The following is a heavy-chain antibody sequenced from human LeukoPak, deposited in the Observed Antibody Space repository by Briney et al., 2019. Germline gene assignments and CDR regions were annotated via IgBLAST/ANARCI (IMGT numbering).Heavy chain of an antibody. CDR1: GGTFSSYT. V-gene: IGHV1-69*02. CDR3: ARGQEYFDS. J-gene: IGHJ4*02. Sequence: SVKVSCKASGGTFSSYTISWVRQAPGQGLEWMGRIIPILGIANYPQKFQGRVTITADQSTSTAYMELSSLRSEDTALYYCARGQEYFDSWGQGTLVTVSS. CDR2: IIPILGIA.